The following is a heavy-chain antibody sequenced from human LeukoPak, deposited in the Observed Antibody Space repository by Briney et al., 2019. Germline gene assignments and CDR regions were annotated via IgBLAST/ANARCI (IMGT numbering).Heavy chain of an antibody. V-gene: IGHV3-23*01. CDR1: GFTFSSYA. CDR3: AKDPSIAVAGLFDY. D-gene: IGHD6-19*01. J-gene: IGHJ4*02. Sequence: PGGSLRLSCAASGFTFSSYAMSWVRQAPGKGLEWVSAISGSGGSTYYADSVKGRLTISRDNSKNTLYLQMNSLRAEDTAAYYCAKDPSIAVAGLFDYWGQGTLVTVSS. CDR2: ISGSGGST.